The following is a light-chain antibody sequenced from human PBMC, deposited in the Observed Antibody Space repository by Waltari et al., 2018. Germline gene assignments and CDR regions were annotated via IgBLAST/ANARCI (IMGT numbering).Light chain of an antibody. CDR3: QQYNDWLGS. Sequence: EIVMTQSPATLSLSPGESATLSCRASQTVNRNVAWYQQKPGQPPRLLISGASARATDVPARFSGRGSGTEFTLTISGLQSEDFAIYYCQQYNDWLGSFGQGTKLDIK. CDR2: GAS. J-gene: IGKJ2*03. CDR1: QTVNRN. V-gene: IGKV3-15*01.